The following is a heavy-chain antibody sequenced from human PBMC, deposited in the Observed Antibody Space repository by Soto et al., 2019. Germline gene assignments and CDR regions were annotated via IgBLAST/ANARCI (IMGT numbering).Heavy chain of an antibody. D-gene: IGHD6-19*01. Sequence: LSLTCAASGFTFRSYAMSWVRQAPGKGLEWVSAISGSGGSTYYADSVKGRFTISRDNSKNTLYLQMNSLRAEDTAVYYCAKECFPWLAAFDIWGQGTMVTVSS. CDR1: GFTFRSYA. CDR3: AKECFPWLAAFDI. V-gene: IGHV3-23*01. CDR2: ISGSGGST. J-gene: IGHJ3*02.